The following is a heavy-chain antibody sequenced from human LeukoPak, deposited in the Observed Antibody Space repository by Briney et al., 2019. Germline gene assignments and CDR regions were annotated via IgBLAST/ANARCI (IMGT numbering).Heavy chain of an antibody. CDR1: GFTFTSHE. D-gene: IGHD4-17*01. Sequence: GGSLRLSCAASGFTFTSHEMNWVRQAPGKGLEWVSYITRSGGTIYYADSVEGRFTISRDNAKNSLYLQMNSLRAEDTAVYYCARGPASDFTVTYFDYWGQGTLVTVSS. CDR3: ARGPASDFTVTYFDY. J-gene: IGHJ4*02. V-gene: IGHV3-48*03. CDR2: ITRSGGTI.